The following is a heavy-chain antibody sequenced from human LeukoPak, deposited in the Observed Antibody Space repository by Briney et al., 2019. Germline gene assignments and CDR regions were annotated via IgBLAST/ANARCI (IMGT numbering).Heavy chain of an antibody. CDR2: IKRKTDGGTT. CDR3: TTAFDYDSSGYYYVDY. V-gene: IGHV3-15*01. CDR1: GFTFSNAW. D-gene: IGHD3-22*01. Sequence: GGSLRLSCAASGFTFSNAWMSWVRQAPGKGLEWVGRIKRKTDGGTTDYAAPVKGRFTISRDDSKNTLYLQMNSLKTEDTAVYYCTTAFDYDSSGYYYVDYWGQGTLVTVSS. J-gene: IGHJ4*02.